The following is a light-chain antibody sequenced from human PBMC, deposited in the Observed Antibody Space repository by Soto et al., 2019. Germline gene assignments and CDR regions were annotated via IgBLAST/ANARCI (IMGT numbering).Light chain of an antibody. CDR3: QQYGSSRDT. V-gene: IGKV3-20*01. Sequence: EIVLTQSPGTLSLSPGERATLSCRASQSASSSYLAWDQQKPGQAPRLLIYGASSRATGIPDRFSGGGSGTDFTLTISKLEPEDFAVYYCQQYGSSRDTFGQGTKLQIK. CDR2: GAS. J-gene: IGKJ2*01. CDR1: QSASSSY.